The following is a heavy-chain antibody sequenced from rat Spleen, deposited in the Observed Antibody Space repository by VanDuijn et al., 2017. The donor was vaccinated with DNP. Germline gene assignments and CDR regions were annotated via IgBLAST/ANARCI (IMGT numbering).Heavy chain of an antibody. CDR2: ISYEGSST. J-gene: IGHJ1*01. D-gene: IGHD1-1*01. V-gene: IGHV5-22*01. CDR1: GFTFSDYY. CDR3: ARQSPTTVVWYFDL. Sequence: EVQLVESGGGLVQPGRSLKLSCAASGFTFSDYYMAWVRQAPKKGLEWVASISYEGSSTYYGDSVKGRFTISRDNAKSTLYLQVDSLRSEDTATYYCARQSPTTVVWYFDLWGPGTMVTVSS.